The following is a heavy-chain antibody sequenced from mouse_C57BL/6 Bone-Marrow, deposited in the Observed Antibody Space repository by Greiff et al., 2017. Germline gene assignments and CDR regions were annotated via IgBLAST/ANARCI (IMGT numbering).Heavy chain of an antibody. J-gene: IGHJ4*01. CDR3: ARAFYYYGSSLAMDY. CDR2: ISYDGSN. D-gene: IGHD1-1*01. V-gene: IGHV3-6*01. CDR1: GYSITSGYY. Sequence: VQLQQSGPGLVKPSQSLSLTCSVTGYSITSGYYWNWIRQFPGNKLEWMGYISYDGSNNYNPSLKNRISITRDTSENQFFLKLNSVTTEDTATYYCARAFYYYGSSLAMDYWGQGTSVTVSS.